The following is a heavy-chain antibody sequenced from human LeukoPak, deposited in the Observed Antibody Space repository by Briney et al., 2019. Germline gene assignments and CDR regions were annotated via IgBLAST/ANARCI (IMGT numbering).Heavy chain of an antibody. CDR1: GFTFSGSA. Sequence: GGSLRLSCAASGFTFSGSAMHWVRQASGKGLEWVGRIRSKANSYTTAYAASVKGRFTISRDDSKNTAYLQMNSLKTEDTAVYYCTRHPYYYGSGRGYYYGMDVWGKGTTVTVSS. V-gene: IGHV3-73*01. CDR2: IRSKANSYTT. J-gene: IGHJ6*04. CDR3: TRHPYYYGSGRGYYYGMDV. D-gene: IGHD3-10*01.